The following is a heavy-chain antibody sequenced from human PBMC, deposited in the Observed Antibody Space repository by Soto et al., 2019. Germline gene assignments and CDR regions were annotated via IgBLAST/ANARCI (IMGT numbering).Heavy chain of an antibody. J-gene: IGHJ6*03. D-gene: IGHD4-17*01. V-gene: IGHV3-53*04. CDR2: IYGGDTT. Sequence: EVQLVESGGGLVQPGRSLRLSCAASGFSVSNSYMSWVRQAPGKGLEWVSVIYGGDTTYHADSVRGRFTVSRHNSKNPLYLQMNSLGTEDTAVYYCARVAANGDDGYYMDVWGRGTTVTVSS. CDR1: GFSVSNSY. CDR3: ARVAANGDDGYYMDV.